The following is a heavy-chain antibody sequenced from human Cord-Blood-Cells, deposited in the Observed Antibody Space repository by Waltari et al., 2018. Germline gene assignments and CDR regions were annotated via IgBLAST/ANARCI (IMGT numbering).Heavy chain of an antibody. V-gene: IGHV3-9*01. Sequence: EVQLVESGGGLVQPGRSLRLSCAASGFTFDDYAMHWVRQAPGKGLEWVSGISWNSGSIVYADSVKGRFTISRDNAKNSLYLQMNSLRAEDTALYYCAKEGYTQQLVYYYYGMDVWGQGTTVTVSS. J-gene: IGHJ6*02. D-gene: IGHD6-13*01. CDR3: AKEGYTQQLVYYYYGMDV. CDR2: ISWNSGSI. CDR1: GFTFDDYA.